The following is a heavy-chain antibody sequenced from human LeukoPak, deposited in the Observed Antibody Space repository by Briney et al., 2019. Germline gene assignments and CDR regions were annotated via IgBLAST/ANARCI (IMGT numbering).Heavy chain of an antibody. D-gene: IGHD6-19*01. V-gene: IGHV3-21*01. CDR2: ISSSSSYI. Sequence: GGSLRLSCAASGFTFRSNSMNWVRKPPGKGLKWVSSISSSSSYIYYADSVKGRFTISRDNAKNSLYLQMNSLRAEDTAVYYCARDFYSSGCKGDWGQGTLVTVSS. CDR3: ARDFYSSGCKGD. J-gene: IGHJ4*02. CDR1: GFTFRSNS.